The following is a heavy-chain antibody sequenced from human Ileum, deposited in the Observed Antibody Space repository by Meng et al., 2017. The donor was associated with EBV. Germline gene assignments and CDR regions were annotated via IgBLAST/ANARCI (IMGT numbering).Heavy chain of an antibody. Sequence: VQLQESGQGLGKLSGTLSLTCAVSGDSISSNNWWSWVRQPPGKGLEWIGEIYHSGSTNYNPSFKSRVTMSVDKSKNQISLNLSSVTAADTAVYYCASGRDYAWHSWGRGTLVTVSS. D-gene: IGHD4-17*01. J-gene: IGHJ4*02. CDR1: GDSISSNNW. V-gene: IGHV4-4*02. CDR2: IYHSGST. CDR3: ASGRDYAWHS.